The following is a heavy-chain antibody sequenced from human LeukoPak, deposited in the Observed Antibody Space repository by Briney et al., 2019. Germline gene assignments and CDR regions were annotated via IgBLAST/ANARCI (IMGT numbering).Heavy chain of an antibody. Sequence: SETLSLTCTVSGGSVSSSGYYWGWIRQPPGKGLEWIGNLYHSGSTYYTPSLKSRVTISVDTSKNQFSLNLSSVTAADTAVYYCARHRGDFGDSRGNFDSWGQGTLVTVSS. J-gene: IGHJ4*02. D-gene: IGHD4-17*01. CDR3: ARHRGDFGDSRGNFDS. CDR1: GGSVSSSGYY. V-gene: IGHV4-39*01. CDR2: LYHSGST.